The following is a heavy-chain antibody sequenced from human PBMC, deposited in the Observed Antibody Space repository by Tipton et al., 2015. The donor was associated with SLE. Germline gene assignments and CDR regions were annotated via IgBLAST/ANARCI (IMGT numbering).Heavy chain of an antibody. CDR3: ARDSSGGTCLVKQDSYYMDV. Sequence: SLRLSCTASGSTFNRHSFHWIRQAPGKGLEWVAVLSYDGNNKNYADSVRGRFTISIDMSKNTLYLEMNNLRSEDTAVYYCARDSSGGTCLVKQDSYYMDVWGKGTTVTVSS. CDR2: LSYDGNNK. J-gene: IGHJ6*03. V-gene: IGHV3-30*14. CDR1: GSTFNRHS. D-gene: IGHD2-15*01.